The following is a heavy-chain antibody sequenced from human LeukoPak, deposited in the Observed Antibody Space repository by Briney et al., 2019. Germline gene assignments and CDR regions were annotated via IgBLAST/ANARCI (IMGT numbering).Heavy chain of an antibody. D-gene: IGHD6-25*01. J-gene: IGHJ6*03. CDR3: ARFPASAEYRHYYYMDV. V-gene: IGHV4-39*01. Sequence: SETLSLTCTVSGGSISSSSYYWGWIRQPPGKGLEWIGSIYYSGSTYYNPSVKSRVTISADTSKNQFSLRLSSVTAADTAVYYCARFPASAEYRHYYYMDVWGKGTTVTVSS. CDR2: IYYSGST. CDR1: GGSISSSSYY.